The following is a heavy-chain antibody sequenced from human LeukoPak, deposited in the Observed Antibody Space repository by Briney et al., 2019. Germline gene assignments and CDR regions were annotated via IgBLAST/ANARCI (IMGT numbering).Heavy chain of an antibody. Sequence: SGGSLRLSCAASGFTFSSYAMHWVRQAPGKGLEWVAVISYDGSNKYYADSVKGRFTISRDNSKNTLYLQMNSLRAEDTAVYYCARMTTVPYGMDVWSQGTTVTVSS. CDR2: ISYDGSNK. CDR3: ARMTTVPYGMDV. CDR1: GFTFSSYA. D-gene: IGHD4-11*01. V-gene: IGHV3-30-3*01. J-gene: IGHJ6*02.